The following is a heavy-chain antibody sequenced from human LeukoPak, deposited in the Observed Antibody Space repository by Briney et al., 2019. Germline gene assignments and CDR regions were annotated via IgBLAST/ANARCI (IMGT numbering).Heavy chain of an antibody. J-gene: IGHJ4*02. CDR3: ARDLGYCSGGSCYLPRGYFDY. Sequence: SETLSLTCTVSGGSISSGGYYWSWIRQHPGKGLEWIGYIYYGGSTYYNPSLKSRVTISVDTSKNQFSLQLNSVTPEDTAVYYCARDLGYCSGGSCYLPRGYFDYWGQGTLVTVSS. CDR1: GGSISSGGYY. V-gene: IGHV4-31*03. D-gene: IGHD2-15*01. CDR2: IYYGGST.